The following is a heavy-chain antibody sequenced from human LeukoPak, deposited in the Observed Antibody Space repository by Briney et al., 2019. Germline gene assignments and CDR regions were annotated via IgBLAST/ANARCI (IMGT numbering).Heavy chain of an antibody. CDR1: GFSFSNYE. CDR2: ISSSNI. V-gene: IGHV3-21*01. CDR3: AKEGYSRGYYSYYYMDV. D-gene: IGHD6-13*01. J-gene: IGHJ6*03. Sequence: GGSLRLSCVASGFSFSNYEMNWVRQAPGKGLEWVSSISSSNIYYADSVKGRFTISRDNAKNSLYLQMNSLIAEDTAVYYCAKEGYSRGYYSYYYMDVWGKGTTVTVSS.